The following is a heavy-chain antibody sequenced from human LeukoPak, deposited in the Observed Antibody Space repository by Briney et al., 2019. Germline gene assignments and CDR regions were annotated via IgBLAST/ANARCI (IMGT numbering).Heavy chain of an antibody. Sequence: SVKVSCKASGGTFSSYAISWVRQAPGQGLEGMGGIIPIFGTANYAQKFQGRVTITTDESTRTAYMELSSLRSEDTAVYYCASTFITIFGVVHYYYYYYMDVWGKGTTVTVSS. V-gene: IGHV1-69*05. J-gene: IGHJ6*03. D-gene: IGHD3-3*01. CDR1: GGTFSSYA. CDR2: IIPIFGTA. CDR3: ASTFITIFGVVHYYYYYYMDV.